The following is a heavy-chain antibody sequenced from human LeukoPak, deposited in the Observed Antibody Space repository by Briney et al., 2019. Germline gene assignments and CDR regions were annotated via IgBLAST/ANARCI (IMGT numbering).Heavy chain of an antibody. Sequence: ASVKVSCKASGYTFTGYYMHWVRQAPGQGLEWMGWISTYNGNTKYAQKLQGRVTMTTDTSTSTAYMEVRSLRSDDTAVYYCARNRFLEWLLGAFDIWGQGTMVTVSS. J-gene: IGHJ3*02. V-gene: IGHV1-18*04. CDR3: ARNRFLEWLLGAFDI. D-gene: IGHD3-3*01. CDR2: ISTYNGNT. CDR1: GYTFTGYY.